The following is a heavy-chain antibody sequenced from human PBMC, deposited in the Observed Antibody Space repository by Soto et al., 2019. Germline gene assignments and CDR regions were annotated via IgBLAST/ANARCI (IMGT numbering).Heavy chain of an antibody. CDR3: ARGGFLYGEVAFDI. V-gene: IGHV3-53*01. CDR1: GLTVSSNY. CDR2: IYSGGST. J-gene: IGHJ3*02. D-gene: IGHD4-17*01. Sequence: EVQLVESGGGLIQPGGSLRLSCAASGLTVSSNYMSWVRQAPGKGLEWVSVIYSGGSTYYADSVKGRFTISRDNSKNTLYLQMNSLRAEDTAVYYCARGGFLYGEVAFDIWGQGTMVTVSS.